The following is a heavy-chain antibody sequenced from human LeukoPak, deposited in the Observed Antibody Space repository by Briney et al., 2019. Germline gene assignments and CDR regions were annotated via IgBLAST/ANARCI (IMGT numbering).Heavy chain of an antibody. CDR3: ASHSSSCPPQY. V-gene: IGHV4-38-2*01. CDR1: GYSISSGYY. Sequence: SETLSLTCAVSGYSISSGYYWGWIRQPPGKGLEWIGSIYHSGSTYYNPSLKSRVTISVDTSKNQFSLKLSSVTAAATAVYYCASHSSSCPPQYWGQGTLVTVSS. D-gene: IGHD6-6*01. J-gene: IGHJ4*02. CDR2: IYHSGST.